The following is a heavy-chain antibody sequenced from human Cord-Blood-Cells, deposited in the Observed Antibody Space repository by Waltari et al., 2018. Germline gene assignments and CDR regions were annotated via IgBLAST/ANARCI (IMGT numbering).Heavy chain of an antibody. CDR1: EATFSIYA. V-gene: IGHV1-69*12. D-gene: IGHD2-2*01. J-gene: IGHJ4*02. CDR2: IIPIFGTA. CDR3: ARRYCSSTSCYYFDY. Sequence: QVQLVQSGDEVMKPGASVKSACQSSEATFSIYAIIWVQHAHGQGLEWMGGIIPIFGTANYAQKFQGRVTITADESTSTAYMELSSLRSEDTAVYYCARRYCSSTSCYYFDYWGQGTLVTVSS.